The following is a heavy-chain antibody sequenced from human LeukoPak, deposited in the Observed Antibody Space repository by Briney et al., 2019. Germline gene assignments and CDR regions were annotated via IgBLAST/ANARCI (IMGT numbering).Heavy chain of an antibody. J-gene: IGHJ4*02. CDR1: GGSISSSSYY. V-gene: IGHV4-39*07. Sequence: SETLSLTCTVSGGSISSSSYYWGWIRQPPAKGLEWFGSIYYSGSTNYNPSLKSRVTISVDTSKNQFSLKLSSVTAADTAVYYCARVSQRWLQLGYFDYWGQGTLVTVSS. D-gene: IGHD5-24*01. CDR3: ARVSQRWLQLGYFDY. CDR2: IYYSGST.